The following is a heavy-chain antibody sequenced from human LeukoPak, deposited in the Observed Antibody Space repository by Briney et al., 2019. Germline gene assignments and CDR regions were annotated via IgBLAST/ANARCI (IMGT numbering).Heavy chain of an antibody. V-gene: IGHV1-2*02. D-gene: IGHD5-12*01. CDR3: AGGRSGYSGYVREEYYYYYYMDV. Sequence: ASVKVSCKASGYTFTGYYMHWVRQAPGQGLEWMGWINPNSGGTNYAQKFQGRVTMTRDTSISTAYMELSRLRSDDTAVYYCAGGRSGYSGYVREEYYYYYYMDVWGKGTTVTISS. CDR2: INPNSGGT. J-gene: IGHJ6*03. CDR1: GYTFTGYY.